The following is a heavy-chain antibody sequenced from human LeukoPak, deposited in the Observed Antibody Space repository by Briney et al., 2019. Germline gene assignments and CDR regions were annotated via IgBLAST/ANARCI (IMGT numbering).Heavy chain of an antibody. D-gene: IGHD6-6*01. CDR3: ARGPGYSSSYYFDY. V-gene: IGHV4-59*01. Sequence: PPETLSLTCTVSGGSISSYYWSWIRQPPGKGLEWIGYIYYSGSTNYNPSLKSRVTISVDTSKNQFSLKLSSVTAADTAVYYCARGPGYSSSYYFDYWGQGTLVTVSS. J-gene: IGHJ4*02. CDR2: IYYSGST. CDR1: GGSISSYY.